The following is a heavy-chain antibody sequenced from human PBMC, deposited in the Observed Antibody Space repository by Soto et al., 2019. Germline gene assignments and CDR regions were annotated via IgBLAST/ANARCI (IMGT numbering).Heavy chain of an antibody. V-gene: IGHV3-9*01. Sequence: EVQLVESGGDLVQPGRSLRLSCAASGFTFKNYAMHWVRQAPGKGLEWVSGISWNSDSIGYADSVKGRFTISRDNAKNSLYLQMNSLRAEDTALYYCVKDQGRTEYYVNALDMWGQGTVVTVSS. CDR1: GFTFKNYA. D-gene: IGHD3-10*02. CDR2: ISWNSDSI. J-gene: IGHJ3*02. CDR3: VKDQGRTEYYVNALDM.